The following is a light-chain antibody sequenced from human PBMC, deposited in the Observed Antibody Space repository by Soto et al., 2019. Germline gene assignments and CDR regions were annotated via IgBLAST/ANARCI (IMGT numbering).Light chain of an antibody. CDR2: LGS. V-gene: IGKV2-28*01. Sequence: DIVMTQSPLSLPVTPGEPASISCRSSQSLLHSNGYNYLDWYLQKPGQSPQLLISLGSNRASGVPDRLSSSGSGTDCTLKISRVEAEDVGVYYYMQALQTHPRYTCGQGTKLEIK. CDR1: QSLLHSNGYNY. J-gene: IGKJ2*01. CDR3: MQALQTHPRYT.